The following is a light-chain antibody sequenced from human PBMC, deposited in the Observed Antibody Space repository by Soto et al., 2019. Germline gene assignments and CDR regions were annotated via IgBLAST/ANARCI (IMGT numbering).Light chain of an antibody. V-gene: IGLV2-11*01. J-gene: IGLJ1*01. CDR2: DVN. CDR3: CSYAGTYTHYV. Sequence: QSALTQPRSVSGSPGQSVTISCTGTSSDVGGYNFVSCYQQHPGKAPKLMIYDVNKRPSGVPGRFSGSKSGNTASLTISGLQAEDEADYYCCSYAGTYTHYVFGTGTKLTVL. CDR1: SSDVGGYNF.